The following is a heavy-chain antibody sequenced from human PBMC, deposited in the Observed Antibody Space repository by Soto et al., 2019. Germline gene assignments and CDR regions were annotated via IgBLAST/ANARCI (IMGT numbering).Heavy chain of an antibody. V-gene: IGHV3-33*01. D-gene: IGHD1-26*01. CDR3: VRDPIGPGIFDF. J-gene: IGHJ4*02. CDR2: IWYDESNR. Sequence: GGSLRLSCAASGFSFSNYGMHWVRQPPGKGLEWVAAIWYDESNRYYADSVKGRFTISRNNYENTLYLQMNSLRAEDTAVFCCVRDPIGPGIFDFWGQGTLVTVSS. CDR1: GFSFSNYG.